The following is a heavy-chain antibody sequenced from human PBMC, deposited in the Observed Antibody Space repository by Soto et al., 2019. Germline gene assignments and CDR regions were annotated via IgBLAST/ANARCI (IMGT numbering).Heavy chain of an antibody. CDR1: GFTFSSYG. J-gene: IGHJ6*02. V-gene: IGHV3-30*18. CDR2: ISYDGSNK. Sequence: GGSLRLSCAASGFTFSSYGMHWVRQAPGKGLEWVAVISYDGSNKYYADSVKGRFTISRDNSKNTLYLQMNSLRAEDTAVYYCAKDQFLEGSPLEVSYYYGMDVWGQGTTVTVAS. D-gene: IGHD3-3*01. CDR3: AKDQFLEGSPLEVSYYYGMDV.